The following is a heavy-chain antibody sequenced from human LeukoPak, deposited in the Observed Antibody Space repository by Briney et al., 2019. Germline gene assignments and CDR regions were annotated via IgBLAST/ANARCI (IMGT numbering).Heavy chain of an antibody. Sequence: ASVKVSCKASGYTFTGYYMHWVRQAPGQGLEWMGWINPNSGGTNYAQKFQGRATMTRDTSISTAYMELSRLRSDDTAVYYCARDKRRGYSSIFDYWGQGTLVTVSS. CDR2: INPNSGGT. CDR1: GYTFTGYY. CDR3: ARDKRRGYSSIFDY. D-gene: IGHD5-18*01. J-gene: IGHJ4*02. V-gene: IGHV1-2*02.